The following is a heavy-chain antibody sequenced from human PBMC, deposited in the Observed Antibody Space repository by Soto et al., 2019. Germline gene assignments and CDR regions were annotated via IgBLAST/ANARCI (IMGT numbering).Heavy chain of an antibody. V-gene: IGHV4-30-4*01. CDR1: GGSISSGDYY. CDR3: SRREGLATISYYFDF. Sequence: PSETLSLTCTVSGGSISSGDYYWSWIRQPPGKGLEWIGYIYYSGSTYYSPSLQTRVTISVDKSKSQFSLKLTSVTAADSAVYFCSRREGLATISYYFDFWGQGALVTLSS. D-gene: IGHD6-19*01. CDR2: IYYSGST. J-gene: IGHJ4*02.